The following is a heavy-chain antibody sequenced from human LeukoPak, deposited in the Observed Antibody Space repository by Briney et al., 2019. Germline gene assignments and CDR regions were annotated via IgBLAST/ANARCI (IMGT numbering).Heavy chain of an antibody. CDR2: IYSGGST. CDR3: ARDLHSGSYEDAFDI. J-gene: IGHJ3*02. V-gene: IGHV3-53*01. CDR1: GFTVSSNY. Sequence: PGGSLRLSCAASGFTVSSNYMSWVRQAPGKGLEWVSVIYSGGSTYYAGSVKGRFTISRDNAENSLYLQMNSLRAEDTAVYYCARDLHSGSYEDAFDIWGQGTMVTVSS. D-gene: IGHD1-26*01.